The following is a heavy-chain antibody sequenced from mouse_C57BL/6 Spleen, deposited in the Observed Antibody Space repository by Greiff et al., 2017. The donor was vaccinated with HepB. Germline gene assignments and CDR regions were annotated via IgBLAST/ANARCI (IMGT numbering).Heavy chain of an antibody. Sequence: VKLMESGAELVRPGASVKLSCKASGYTFTDYYINWVKQRPGQGLEWIARIYPGSGNTYYNEKFKGKATLTAEKSSSTASMQLSSLTSEDSAVYFCARGDYGSSYGYFDYWGQGTTLTVSS. CDR2: IYPGSGNT. D-gene: IGHD1-1*01. CDR1: GYTFTDYY. J-gene: IGHJ2*01. V-gene: IGHV1-76*01. CDR3: ARGDYGSSYGYFDY.